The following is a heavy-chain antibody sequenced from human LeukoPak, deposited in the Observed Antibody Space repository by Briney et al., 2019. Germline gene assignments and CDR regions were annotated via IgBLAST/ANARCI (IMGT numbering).Heavy chain of an antibody. CDR1: GFTFSSYG. CDR3: AKNGDRGAYCTGGTCYPYFYYYMDV. J-gene: IGHJ6*03. Sequence: GGSLRLSCAASGFTFSSYGMHWVRQAPGKGLEWVAFIRYDGSNKYYADSVKGRFTSSRDNSKNTLYLQMNSLRAEDTAIYYCAKNGDRGAYCTGGTCYPYFYYYMDVWGKGTTVTI. D-gene: IGHD2-15*01. V-gene: IGHV3-30*02. CDR2: IRYDGSNK.